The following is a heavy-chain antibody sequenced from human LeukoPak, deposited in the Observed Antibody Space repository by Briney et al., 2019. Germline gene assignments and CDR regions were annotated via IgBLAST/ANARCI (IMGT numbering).Heavy chain of an antibody. CDR3: ARERTRSGTPFYFDY. D-gene: IGHD3-10*01. J-gene: IGHJ4*02. CDR2: IYTNENT. Sequence: PSETLSLTCTVSGGSISNYSWSWIRQPAGKELEWIGRIYTNENTNYNPSLKSRVTMSVDTSENQFSLRLNSVAAADTAVYYCARERTRSGTPFYFDYWSQGTLVTVSS. V-gene: IGHV4-4*07. CDR1: GGSISNYS.